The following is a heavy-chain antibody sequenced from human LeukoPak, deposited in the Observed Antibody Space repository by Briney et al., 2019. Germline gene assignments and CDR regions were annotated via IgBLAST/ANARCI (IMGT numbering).Heavy chain of an antibody. Sequence: PGGSLRLFCAASGFTFDDYAMHWVRQAPGKGLEWVSGISWNSGSIVYADSVKGRFTISRDNAKNSLYLQMNSLRAEDMALYYCAKDPGAVAGTRSYYFDYWGQGTLVTVS. V-gene: IGHV3-9*03. CDR3: AKDPGAVAGTRSYYFDY. CDR1: GFTFDDYA. J-gene: IGHJ4*02. D-gene: IGHD6-19*01. CDR2: ISWNSGSI.